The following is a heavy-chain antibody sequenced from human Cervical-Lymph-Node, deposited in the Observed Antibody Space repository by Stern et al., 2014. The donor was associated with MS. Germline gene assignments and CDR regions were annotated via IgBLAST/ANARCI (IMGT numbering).Heavy chain of an antibody. CDR1: GFTFSDYW. J-gene: IGHJ4*02. CDR2: IKQDGSAQ. D-gene: IGHD3-3*01. V-gene: IGHV3-7*01. CDR3: TRERYYDYWSGHYGSDY. Sequence: EVQLEESGGGLVQPGGSLRLTCAASGFTFSDYWMSWVRQAPGRGPEWVANIKQDGSAQYYATSVTGRFTISRDNAKNSLTLQMNSLRDEDTALYYCTRERYYDYWSGHYGSDYWGQGALVTVSS.